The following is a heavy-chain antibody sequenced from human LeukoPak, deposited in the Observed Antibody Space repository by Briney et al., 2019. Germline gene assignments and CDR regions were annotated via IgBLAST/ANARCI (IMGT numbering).Heavy chain of an antibody. J-gene: IGHJ4*02. CDR3: ASAFSGYGLPGY. CDR2: MYYTGNT. D-gene: IGHD3-22*01. Sequence: SETLFLTCTVSGGSISSGGYYWSWIRQHPGKGLEWIGYMYYTGNTYYNPSLKSRVTISVDTSKNQFSLKLTSVTAADTAVYYCASAFSGYGLPGYWGQGTLVTVSS. CDR1: GGSISSGGYY. V-gene: IGHV4-31*03.